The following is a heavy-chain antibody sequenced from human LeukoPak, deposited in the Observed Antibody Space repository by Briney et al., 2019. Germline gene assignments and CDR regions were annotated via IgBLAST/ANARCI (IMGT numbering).Heavy chain of an antibody. Sequence: GGSLRLSCAASGFTASTYGVSWVRQAPGKGLQWVSAIVGGAGYTFYADSVKGRFTISRDNSWNSLYLQMNSLRDDDTAVYYCAKGSRTGQFPMDVWGQGTTVTVSS. V-gene: IGHV3-23*01. CDR3: AKGSRTGQFPMDV. D-gene: IGHD1-1*01. J-gene: IGHJ6*02. CDR2: IVGGAGYT. CDR1: GFTASTYG.